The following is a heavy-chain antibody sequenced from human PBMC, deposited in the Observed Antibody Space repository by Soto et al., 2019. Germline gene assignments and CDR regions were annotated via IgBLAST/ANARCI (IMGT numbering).Heavy chain of an antibody. J-gene: IGHJ6*03. Sequence: ASVKVSCTTSGDTFNDYYIHWVRQAPGQGLEWMGWINPNGGFTNYAQKFQGWVTMTRDTSIRTVYMELSSLRSDDTAVYYCARESGGATATLDYYYFYMDVWGKGTTVTVSS. CDR3: ARESGGATATLDYYYFYMDV. V-gene: IGHV1-2*04. CDR2: INPNGGFT. CDR1: GDTFNDYY. D-gene: IGHD5-12*01.